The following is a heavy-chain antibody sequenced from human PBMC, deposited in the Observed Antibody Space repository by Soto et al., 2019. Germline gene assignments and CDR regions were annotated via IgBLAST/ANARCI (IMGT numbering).Heavy chain of an antibody. CDR2: IQYSGSA. CDR3: AALAEGTGGRGN. CDR1: GGSISSGGYH. Sequence: PSETLSLTCIVSGGSISSGGYHLNWIRQHPGKGLEWIGQIQYSGSAYYNPSLQNRLTISVDTAKNQLSLKVRSVTAADTAVYYCAALAEGTGGRGNWGQGALVTVSS. V-gene: IGHV4-31*03. J-gene: IGHJ4*02. D-gene: IGHD2-15*01.